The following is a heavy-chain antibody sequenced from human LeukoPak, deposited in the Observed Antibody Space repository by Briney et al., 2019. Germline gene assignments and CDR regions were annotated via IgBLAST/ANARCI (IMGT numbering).Heavy chain of an antibody. CDR2: INHSGST. J-gene: IGHJ6*02. Sequence: GSLRLSCAASGFTFSSYWMSWIRQPPGKGLEWIGEINHSGSTNYNPSLKSRVTISVDTSKNQFSLKLSSVTAADTAVYYCARVGYVDTAMAVDYYGMDVWGQGTTVTVSS. CDR3: ARVGYVDTAMAVDYYGMDV. D-gene: IGHD5-18*01. CDR1: GFTFSSYW. V-gene: IGHV4-34*01.